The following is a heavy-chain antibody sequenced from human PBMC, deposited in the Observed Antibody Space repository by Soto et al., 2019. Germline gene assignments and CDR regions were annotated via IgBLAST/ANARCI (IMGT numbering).Heavy chain of an antibody. D-gene: IGHD4-17*01. J-gene: IGHJ3*02. Sequence: PGGSLRLSCAASGFTFSSYAMHWVRQAPGKGLEWVAVISYDGSNKYYADSVKGRFTISRDNSKNTLYLQMNSLRAEDTAVYYCARGGYGDTQPKQDAFDIWGQGTMVTVSS. CDR1: GFTFSSYA. CDR2: ISYDGSNK. V-gene: IGHV3-30-3*01. CDR3: ARGGYGDTQPKQDAFDI.